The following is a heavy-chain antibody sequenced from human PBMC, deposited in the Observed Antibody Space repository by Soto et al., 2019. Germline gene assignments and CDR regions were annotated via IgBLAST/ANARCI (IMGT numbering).Heavy chain of an antibody. CDR2: INQDGSGK. CDR1: GFTFSSYY. J-gene: IGHJ6*02. V-gene: IGHV3-7*05. CDR3: AREFAIDV. Sequence: EVQLVESGGALVQPGGSLRLSCAASGFTFSSYYMSWARQAPGKGLEWVANINQDGSGKYYVDSVRGRFTISRHSAKNSVYLQMTRLRAEDTAVYYCAREFAIDVWGQGTKVTVSS.